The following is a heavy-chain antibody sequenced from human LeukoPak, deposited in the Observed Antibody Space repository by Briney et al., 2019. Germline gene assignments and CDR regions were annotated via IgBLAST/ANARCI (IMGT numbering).Heavy chain of an antibody. CDR1: GGSFSSNT. J-gene: IGHJ4*02. CDR3: ARLVNWGPLGDY. Sequence: SVKVSCKASGGSFSSNTLSWVRQAPGQGLEWVGGIVANVNTPNYAQKFQGRVTITADESTNTIYLVVDSLRSDDTAVYYCARLVNWGPLGDYWGQGTVVTVSS. D-gene: IGHD3-16*01. V-gene: IGHV1-69*01. CDR2: IVANVNTP.